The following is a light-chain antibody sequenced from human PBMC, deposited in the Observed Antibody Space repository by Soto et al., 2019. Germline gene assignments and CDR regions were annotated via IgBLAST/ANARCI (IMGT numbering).Light chain of an antibody. CDR3: QHYNNWPPIT. V-gene: IGKV3-15*01. CDR2: GAS. J-gene: IGKJ5*01. Sequence: EIVMTQSPATLSVSPGERATLSCRASQSVSSNLAWYQQKPGQAPRLLIYGASTRATGIPARFSGSGSGTEFSLTISILQSVDFAVYYCQHYNNWPPITFGQGTRLEIK. CDR1: QSVSSN.